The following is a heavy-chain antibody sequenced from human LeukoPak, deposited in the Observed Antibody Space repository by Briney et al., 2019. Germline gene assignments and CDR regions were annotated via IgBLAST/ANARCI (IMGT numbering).Heavy chain of an antibody. V-gene: IGHV1-69*06. CDR3: ATNYDILTGYYDY. Sequence: ASVKVSCKASGGTFSSYAISWVRQAPGQGLEWMGGIIPIFGTANYAQKFQGRVTITADKSTSTAYMELSSLRSEDTAVYYCATNYDILTGYYDYWGQGTLVTVSS. J-gene: IGHJ4*02. CDR2: IIPIFGTA. CDR1: GGTFSSYA. D-gene: IGHD3-9*01.